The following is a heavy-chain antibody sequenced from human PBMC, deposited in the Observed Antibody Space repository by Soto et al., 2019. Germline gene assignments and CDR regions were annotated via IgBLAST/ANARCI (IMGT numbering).Heavy chain of an antibody. CDR2: INADNGNT. CDR3: ARSSGFYYVDY. CDR1: GYTFTGYY. D-gene: IGHD3-22*01. V-gene: IGHV1-3*01. J-gene: IGHJ4*02. Sequence: GASVKVSCKASGYTFTGYYMHWVRQAPGQRLEWMAWINADNGNTKYSQKFQGRVTITRDTSASTAYMELTSLRSEDTAVYYCARSSGFYYVDYWGQGTLVTVSS.